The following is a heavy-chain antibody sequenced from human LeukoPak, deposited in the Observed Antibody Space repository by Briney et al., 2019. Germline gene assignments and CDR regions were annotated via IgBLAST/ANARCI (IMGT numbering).Heavy chain of an antibody. CDR2: INWDGSNT. D-gene: IGHD4-11*01. J-gene: IGHJ4*02. CDR3: ARVDYNNFADY. V-gene: IGHV3-20*04. CDR1: GFPFSSYA. Sequence: GGSLRLSCAASGFPFSSYAMNWVRQAPGKGLEWVSGINWDGSNTGYGNSVKGRFSISRDNAKNSLFLQMNSLRAEDTAFYYCARVDYNNFADYWGQGTLVTVSS.